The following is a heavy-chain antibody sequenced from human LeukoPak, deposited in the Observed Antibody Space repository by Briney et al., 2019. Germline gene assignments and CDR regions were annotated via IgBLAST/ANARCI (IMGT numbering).Heavy chain of an antibody. D-gene: IGHD3-9*01. CDR1: GFTFSRHW. CDR2: IDNDGGST. Sequence: PGGSLRLSCAASGFTFSRHWMHWVRQGPGKGLMWVSRIDNDGGSTVYADSVKGRFTISRDNARNTLYLQMNSLSTDDTAVYYCVRGYLGPGYWGQGTLVTVTS. J-gene: IGHJ4*02. V-gene: IGHV3-74*01. CDR3: VRGYLGPGY.